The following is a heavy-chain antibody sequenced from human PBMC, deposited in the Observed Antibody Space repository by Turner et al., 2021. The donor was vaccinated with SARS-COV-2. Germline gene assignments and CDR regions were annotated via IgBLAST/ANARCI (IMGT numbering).Heavy chain of an antibody. CDR3: AKVASIDY. V-gene: IGHV3-23*01. J-gene: IGHJ4*02. CDR2: ISGSGGST. CDR1: GFTFSNEA. Sequence: VQLLESGGGLVQPGGSLRLSCAASGFTFSNEAMSWVRQAPGKGMEWVSAISGSGGSTYNADSVKGRFTISRDNSKNTLYLQMNSLRDEDTAVYYCAKVASIDYWGQGTLVTVSS.